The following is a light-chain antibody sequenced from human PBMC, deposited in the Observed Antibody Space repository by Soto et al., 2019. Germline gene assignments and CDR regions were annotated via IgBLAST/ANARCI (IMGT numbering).Light chain of an antibody. V-gene: IGLV2-11*01. CDR1: SSDVGGYNY. Sequence: QSALTQPRSVSGSPGQSVTISCTGTSSDVGGYNYVSWYQQHPGKAPKLILYDVTKRPSGVPDRFSGSKSGNTASLTISGLQAEEEADYHCCSYAGSYFFVFGTGTKLTVL. J-gene: IGLJ1*01. CDR3: CSYAGSYFFV. CDR2: DVT.